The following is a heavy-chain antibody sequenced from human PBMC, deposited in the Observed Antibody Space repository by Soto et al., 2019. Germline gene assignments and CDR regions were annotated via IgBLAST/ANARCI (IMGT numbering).Heavy chain of an antibody. CDR3: ARDQSDSHFDF. J-gene: IGHJ4*02. CDR1: GFNFDSHW. CDR2: INHDGSEK. V-gene: IGHV3-7*03. D-gene: IGHD2-21*02. Sequence: GGSLRLSCAASGFNFDSHWMTWVRQAPGKGLEWVASINHDGSEKYYVDSVKGRFIISRDNAKNSLYLEMDTLRAEDTAIYYCARDQSDSHFDFWGQGTLVTVSS.